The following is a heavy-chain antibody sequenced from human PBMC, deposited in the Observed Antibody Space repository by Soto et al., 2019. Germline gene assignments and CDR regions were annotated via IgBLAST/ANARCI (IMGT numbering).Heavy chain of an antibody. J-gene: IGHJ1*01. D-gene: IGHD6-19*01. CDR1: GGSISSGGYY. V-gene: IGHV4-31*03. CDR2: IYYSGST. CDR3: ARALAAPYAEYFQH. Sequence: QVQLQESGPGLVKPSQTLSLTCTVSGGSISSGGYYWSWIRQHPGKGLEWIGYIYYSGSTYYNPSLKRRVTXXVXSXXNQVSLKLSSVTAADTAVYYCARALAAPYAEYFQHWGQGTLVTVSS.